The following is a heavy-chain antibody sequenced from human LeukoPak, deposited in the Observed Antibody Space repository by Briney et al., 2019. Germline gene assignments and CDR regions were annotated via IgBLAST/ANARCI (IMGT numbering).Heavy chain of an antibody. CDR2: IYYNGST. CDR1: GASISSYY. Sequence: PSETLSLTCTVSGASISSYYWGWIRQPPGKGLEWIGSIYYNGSTYYNPSLKSRVTISVDTSKNQFSLKLSSVTAADTAVYYCANDLGAWGQGTLVTVSS. D-gene: IGHD3-3*01. V-gene: IGHV4-39*07. CDR3: ANDLGA. J-gene: IGHJ5*02.